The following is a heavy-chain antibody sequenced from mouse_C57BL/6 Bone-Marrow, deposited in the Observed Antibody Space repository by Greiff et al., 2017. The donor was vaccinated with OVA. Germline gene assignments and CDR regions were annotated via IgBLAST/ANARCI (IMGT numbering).Heavy chain of an antibody. D-gene: IGHD1-1*01. CDR2: IDPSDSYT. V-gene: IGHV1-69*01. J-gene: IGHJ2*01. CDR1: GYTFTSYW. Sequence: QVQLQQPGAELVMPGASVKLSCKASGYTFTSYWMHWVKQRPGQGLEWIGEIDPSDSYTNYNQKFKGKSTLTVDKSSSTAYMQLSSLTSEDSAVYYCAVIYYLPFDYWGQGTTLTVPS. CDR3: AVIYYLPFDY.